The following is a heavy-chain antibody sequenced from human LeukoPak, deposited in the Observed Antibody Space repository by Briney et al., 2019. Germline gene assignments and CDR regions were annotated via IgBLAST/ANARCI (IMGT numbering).Heavy chain of an antibody. CDR2: IYPGDSDT. CDR1: GYSFTSYW. Sequence: GESLKISCKDSGYSFTSYWIGWVRQMPGKGLEWMGIIYPGDSDTRYSPSLQGQVTISADKSISTAYLQWSSLKASDTAIYYCAKLPRDGYNYADSWGQGTLVTVSS. CDR3: AKLPRDGYNYADS. V-gene: IGHV5-51*01. D-gene: IGHD5-24*01. J-gene: IGHJ4*02.